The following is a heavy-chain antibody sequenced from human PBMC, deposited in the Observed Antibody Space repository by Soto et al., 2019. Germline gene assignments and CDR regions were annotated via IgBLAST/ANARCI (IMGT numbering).Heavy chain of an antibody. J-gene: IGHJ4*02. CDR1: GFIFSDSW. Sequence: EVQLVESGGDLVQPGGSLRLSCATSGFIFSDSWMGWVRQAPGKGLKWVANIKTDGSSIYYVGSVRGRFTISRDNAKKSLYLHMDSLRAEDTAVYYCVRHGDYVFDYWGQGTLVTVSS. V-gene: IGHV3-7*02. D-gene: IGHD3-16*01. CDR3: VRHGDYVFDY. CDR2: IKTDGSSI.